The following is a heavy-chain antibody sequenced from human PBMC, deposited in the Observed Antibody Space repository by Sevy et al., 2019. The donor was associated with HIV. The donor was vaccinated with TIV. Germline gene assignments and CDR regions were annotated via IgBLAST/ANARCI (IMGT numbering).Heavy chain of an antibody. Sequence: GGSLRLSCAASGFTFDDYAMHWIRQAPGKGLEWVSGISWDRSSINYADSVKGRFTISRDNAKNSLYLQMNSLRAEDTALYYCAKATSNGWSNGFDYWGQGTLVTVSS. D-gene: IGHD6-19*01. CDR3: AKATSNGWSNGFDY. CDR1: GFTFDDYA. V-gene: IGHV3-9*01. CDR2: ISWDRSSI. J-gene: IGHJ4*02.